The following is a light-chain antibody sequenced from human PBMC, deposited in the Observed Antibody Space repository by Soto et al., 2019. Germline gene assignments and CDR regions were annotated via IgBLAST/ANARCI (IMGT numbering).Light chain of an antibody. Sequence: EIVLTQSPGTLSLSPGERATLSCRASQSVAGSYLAWYQQKPGQAPRLLIYGASSRATGIPDRFRASGSETDFTLTISRLEPEDFAVYFCQQFHSSPVTFGQGTRLEIK. CDR2: GAS. CDR1: QSVAGSY. CDR3: QQFHSSPVT. V-gene: IGKV3-20*01. J-gene: IGKJ5*01.